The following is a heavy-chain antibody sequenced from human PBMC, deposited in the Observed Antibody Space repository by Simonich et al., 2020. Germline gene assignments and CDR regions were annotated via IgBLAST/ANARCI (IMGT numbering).Heavy chain of an antibody. CDR3: ARGGLYFDY. CDR2: IYYRGST. CDR1: GGTISSYY. Sequence: QVQLQESGPGLVKPSETLSLTCTVSGGTISSYYWSWFRQPPGKGLEWIGNIYYRGSTNYNPSLKSRVTISVDTSKNQFSLKLSSVTAADTAVYYCARGGLYFDYWGQGTLVTVSS. D-gene: IGHD2-15*01. V-gene: IGHV4-59*01. J-gene: IGHJ4*02.